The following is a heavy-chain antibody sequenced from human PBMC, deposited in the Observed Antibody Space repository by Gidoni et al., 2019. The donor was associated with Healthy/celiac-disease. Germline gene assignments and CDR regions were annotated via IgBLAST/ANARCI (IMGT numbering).Heavy chain of an antibody. V-gene: IGHV1-69*02. D-gene: IGHD2-21*01. CDR2: IFPILCIA. J-gene: IGHJ4*02. CDR3: AGTHIVVVNAIRRYFDY. CDR1: GGTFSSYT. Sequence: QVQLVQSGAEVKKPRSSVKVSCKASGGTFSSYTISWVRQAPGQGLEWMGRIFPILCIANYAQKFQGRVTITADKSTSTAYMELSSLRSEDTAVYYCAGTHIVVVNAIRRYFDYWGQGTLVTVSS.